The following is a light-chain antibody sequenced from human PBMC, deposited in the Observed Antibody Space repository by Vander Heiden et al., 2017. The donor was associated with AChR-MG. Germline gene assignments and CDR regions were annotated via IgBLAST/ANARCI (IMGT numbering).Light chain of an antibody. J-gene: IGLJ3*02. CDR2: RNN. CDR1: SSNIGSNY. V-gene: IGLV1-47*01. Sequence: QSVLTQPPSASGTPGQRVTISRSGSSSNIGSNYVYWYQQLPGAAPKLLIYRNNQRPSGVPDRFSGSKSGTSASLAISGLRSEDEADYYCAVWDDSLSGWEFGGGTKVTVL. CDR3: AVWDDSLSGWE.